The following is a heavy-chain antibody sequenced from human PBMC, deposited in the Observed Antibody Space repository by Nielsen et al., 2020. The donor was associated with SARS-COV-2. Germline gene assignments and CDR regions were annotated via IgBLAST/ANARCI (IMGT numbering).Heavy chain of an antibody. Sequence: GGSLRLSCAASGFTFSTYGMHWARQAPGKGLEWVAAISYDGSNKYYVDSVKGRFTISRDNSKNTLYLQMSSLREEDTAVYYCAKDWTAIVVVPSGGVDYWGQGTRVTVSS. V-gene: IGHV3-30*18. J-gene: IGHJ4*02. D-gene: IGHD2-15*01. CDR1: GFTFSTYG. CDR2: ISYDGSNK. CDR3: AKDWTAIVVVPSGGVDY.